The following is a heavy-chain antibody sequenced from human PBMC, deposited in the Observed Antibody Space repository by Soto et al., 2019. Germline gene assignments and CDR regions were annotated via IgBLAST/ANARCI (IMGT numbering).Heavy chain of an antibody. V-gene: IGHV4-39*01. D-gene: IGHD4-4*01. CDR3: ARQVTTWGSFDP. CDR2: IYYSGSN. J-gene: IGHJ5*02. Sequence: SETLSLTCTVSGGSISSSRYYWGWIRERRGKGLGWIGSIYYSGSNYYNPSLKSRVTISVDTSKNQFSLKMRSVTAADTALYYCARQVTTWGSFDPWGQCTLVTVS. CDR1: GGSISSSRYY.